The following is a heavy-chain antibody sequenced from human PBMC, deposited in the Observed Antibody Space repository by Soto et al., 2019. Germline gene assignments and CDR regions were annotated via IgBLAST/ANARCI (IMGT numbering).Heavy chain of an antibody. Sequence: QVQLQESGPGLVKPSETLSLTCTVSGGSVSSGSYYWSWIRQPPGKGLEWIGYIYYSGSTNYNTSLMSRVTISVDTSKNQCSLKLSSVTAADTAVYYCARGIEGWYQGRYYYGMDVWGQVTTVTVSS. V-gene: IGHV4-61*01. CDR1: GGSVSSGSYY. D-gene: IGHD6-19*01. CDR3: ARGIEGWYQGRYYYGMDV. CDR2: IYYSGST. J-gene: IGHJ6*02.